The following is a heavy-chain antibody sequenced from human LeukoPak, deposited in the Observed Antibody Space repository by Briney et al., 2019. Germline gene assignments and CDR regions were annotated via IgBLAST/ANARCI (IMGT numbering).Heavy chain of an antibody. CDR1: GFTFSSYA. J-gene: IGHJ4*02. D-gene: IGHD5-18*01. V-gene: IGHV3-23*01. CDR3: AKAIGGYSYGY. Sequence: GGSLRLSCAASGFTFSSYAMSWVRQAPGKGLEWVSAISGSGGSTYYANSVKGRFTISRDNSKNTLYLQMNSLRAEDTALYYCAKAIGGYSYGYWGQGTLLTVSS. CDR2: ISGSGGST.